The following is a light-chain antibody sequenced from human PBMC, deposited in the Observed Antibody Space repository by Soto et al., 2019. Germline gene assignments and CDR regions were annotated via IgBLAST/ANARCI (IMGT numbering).Light chain of an antibody. CDR2: KAS. CDR3: QQYNSYSWT. Sequence: IQMTHSPSTLSASVLDRVTIIFPASQSISSWLAWYQQKPGKAPKLLIYKASSLESGVPSRFSGSGSGTEFTLTISSLQPDDFATYYCQQYNSYSWTFGQGTKVDIK. CDR1: QSISSW. V-gene: IGKV1-5*03. J-gene: IGKJ1*01.